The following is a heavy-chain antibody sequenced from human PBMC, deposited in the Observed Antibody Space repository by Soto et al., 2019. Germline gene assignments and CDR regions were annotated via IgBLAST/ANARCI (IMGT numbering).Heavy chain of an antibody. CDR3: ARYGSGSYEY. CDR2: IYYSGST. CDR1: GGSISSGGYY. Sequence: QVQLQESGPGLVKPSQTLSLTCTVSGGSISSGGYYWSWIRQHPGKGLEWIGYIYYSGSTYYNPSIKSRITISVDTSKNQFFLKLSSVTAADTAVYYCARYGSGSYEYWGQGTLVTVSS. D-gene: IGHD3-10*01. J-gene: IGHJ4*02. V-gene: IGHV4-31*03.